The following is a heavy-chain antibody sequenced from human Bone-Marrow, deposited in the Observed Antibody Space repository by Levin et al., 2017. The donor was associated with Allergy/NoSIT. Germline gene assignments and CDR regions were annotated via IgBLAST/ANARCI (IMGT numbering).Heavy chain of an antibody. D-gene: IGHD3-16*01. Sequence: GGSLRLSCAASGFTVYNNYMSWVRQAPGKGLEWVSFIYSGGSTYYADSVKGRFTISRDNSKNTLYLQMNSLRAEYTSVYYCAMRSHASSASLGYWGQGTLVTVSS. CDR2: IYSGGST. CDR1: GFTVYNNY. CDR3: AMRSHASSASLGY. J-gene: IGHJ4*02. V-gene: IGHV3-53*01.